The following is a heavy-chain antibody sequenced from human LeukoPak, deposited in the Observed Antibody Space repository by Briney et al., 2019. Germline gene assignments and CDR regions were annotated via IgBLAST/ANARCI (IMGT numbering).Heavy chain of an antibody. D-gene: IGHD2-15*01. V-gene: IGHV4-39*01. Sequence: SETLSLTCTVSGGSISSTSYYWGWIRQPPGKGLEWIGSIYYSGSTYYNPSLKSRVTISVDTSKNQFSLKLSSVTAADTAVYYSARHGRYCSGGNCKHQLIDYWGQGTLVTVSS. J-gene: IGHJ4*02. CDR3: ARHGRYCSGGNCKHQLIDY. CDR2: IYYSGST. CDR1: GGSISSTSYY.